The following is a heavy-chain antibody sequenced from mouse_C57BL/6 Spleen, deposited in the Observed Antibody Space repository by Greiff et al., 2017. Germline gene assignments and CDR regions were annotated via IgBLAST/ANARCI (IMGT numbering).Heavy chain of an antibody. CDR3: ARGVDY. CDR2: IDPEDGET. Sequence: EVKLQESGAELVKPGASVKLSCTASGFNIKDYYMHWVKQRTEQGLEWIGRIDPEDGETKYASKFQGKATITADTSSNTAYLQLSSLTSEDTAVYYCARGVDYWGQGTTLTVSS. V-gene: IGHV14-2*01. J-gene: IGHJ2*01. CDR1: GFNIKDYY.